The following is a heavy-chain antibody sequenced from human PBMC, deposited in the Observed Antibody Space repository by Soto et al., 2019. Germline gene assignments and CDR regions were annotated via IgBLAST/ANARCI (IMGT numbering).Heavy chain of an antibody. CDR3: AKDPTEMATIYFFDY. CDR2: ISGSGGST. J-gene: IGHJ4*02. Sequence: GESLKISCAASGFTFSSYAMSWVRQAPGKGLEWVSAISGSGGSTYYADSVKGRFTISRDNSKNTLYLQMNSLRAEDTAVYYCAKDPTEMATIYFFDYWGQGTLVTVSS. V-gene: IGHV3-23*01. CDR1: GFTFSSYA. D-gene: IGHD5-12*01.